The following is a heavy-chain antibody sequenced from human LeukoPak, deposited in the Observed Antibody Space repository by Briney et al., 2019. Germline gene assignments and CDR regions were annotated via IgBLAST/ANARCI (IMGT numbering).Heavy chain of an antibody. D-gene: IGHD3-22*01. CDR3: ARDSEYYYDSSGEDY. CDR1: GYTFSSYH. CDR2: INPSGGST. Sequence: ASVKVSCKASGYTFSSYHIHWVRQAPGQGLEWMGIINPSGGSTSYAQKFQGRVTMTTDTSTSTAYMELRSLRSDDTAVYYCARDSEYYYDSSGEDYWGQGTLVTVSS. J-gene: IGHJ4*02. V-gene: IGHV1-46*01.